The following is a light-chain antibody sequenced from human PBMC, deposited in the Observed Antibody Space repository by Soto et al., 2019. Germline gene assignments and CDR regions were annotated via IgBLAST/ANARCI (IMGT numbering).Light chain of an antibody. J-gene: IGLJ1*01. Sequence: QSVLTQPASVSGSPGQSITISCTGSSSDIGVFNYVSWYQQTPGNAPKIIIFEVTNRPSGVSNRFSGSKSGNTASLTISGLQAEDEADYYCCSYAGSSTYVFGTGTKLTVL. CDR3: CSYAGSSTYV. CDR1: SSDIGVFNY. V-gene: IGLV2-23*02. CDR2: EVT.